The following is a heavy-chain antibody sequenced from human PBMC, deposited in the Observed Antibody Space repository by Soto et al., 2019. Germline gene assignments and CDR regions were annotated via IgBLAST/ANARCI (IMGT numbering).Heavy chain of an antibody. J-gene: IGHJ1*01. CDR1: GYTFTSYY. D-gene: IGHD4-17*01. Sequence: QVQLVQCGAEVKKPGASVKVSCKASGYTFTSYYMHWVRQAPGQGLEWMGIINPSGGSTSYAQKFQGRVTMTRDTSTSTVYMELSSLRSEDTAVYYCARADYGDYEPAEYFQHWGQGTLVTVSS. CDR2: INPSGGST. V-gene: IGHV1-46*03. CDR3: ARADYGDYEPAEYFQH.